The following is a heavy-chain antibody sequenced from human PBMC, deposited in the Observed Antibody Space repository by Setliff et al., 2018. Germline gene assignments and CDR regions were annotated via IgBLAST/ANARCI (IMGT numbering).Heavy chain of an antibody. CDR3: ARDHGGAAPYYYYYMDV. Sequence: SETLSLTCTVSGGSISSGGYYWSWIRQHPGKGLEWIGHIYYSGSTYYNPSLKSRVTISVDTSKNQFSLKLSSVTAADTAVYYCARDHGGAAPYYYYYMDVWGKGTTVTISS. J-gene: IGHJ6*03. V-gene: IGHV4-31*03. CDR2: IYYSGST. D-gene: IGHD3-16*01. CDR1: GGSISSGGYY.